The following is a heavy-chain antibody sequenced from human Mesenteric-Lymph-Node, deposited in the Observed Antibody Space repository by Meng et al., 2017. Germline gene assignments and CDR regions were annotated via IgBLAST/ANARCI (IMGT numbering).Heavy chain of an antibody. Sequence: GESLKISCAASGFTFRGSAMHWVRQASGKGLEWVGRIRSKANSYATAYAASVKGRFTISRDDSKNTAYLQMNSLKTEDTAVYYCNRHGGLVAVTFYYGMDVWGQGTTVTVSS. J-gene: IGHJ6*02. CDR2: IRSKANSYAT. V-gene: IGHV3-73*01. D-gene: IGHD2-15*01. CDR3: NRHGGLVAVTFYYGMDV. CDR1: GFTFRGSA.